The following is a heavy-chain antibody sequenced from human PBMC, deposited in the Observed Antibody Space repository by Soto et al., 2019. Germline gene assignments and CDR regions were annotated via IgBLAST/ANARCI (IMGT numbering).Heavy chain of an antibody. J-gene: IGHJ6*01. V-gene: IGHV4-39*01. CDR2: IYYSGST. CDR1: GGSISSSSYY. D-gene: IGHD2-21*02. Sequence: QLQLQESGPGLVKPSETLSLTCTVSGGSISSSSYYWGWIRQPPGKGLEWIGSIYYSGSTYYNPSLKSRVTISVDTSKNQFSPKLSSVTAADTAVYYCARHVVVTAIDAYYYYGMDVWGQGTTVTVSS. CDR3: ARHVVVTAIDAYYYYGMDV.